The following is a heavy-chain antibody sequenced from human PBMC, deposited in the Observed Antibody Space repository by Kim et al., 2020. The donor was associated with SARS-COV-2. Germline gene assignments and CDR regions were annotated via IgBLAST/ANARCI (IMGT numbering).Heavy chain of an antibody. CDR3: AREYEYSSSSFDY. J-gene: IGHJ4*02. V-gene: IGHV3-21*01. D-gene: IGHD6-6*01. Sequence: ADSVKGRFTISRDNAKNSLYLQMNSLRAEDTAVYYCAREYEYSSSSFDYWGQGTLVTVSS.